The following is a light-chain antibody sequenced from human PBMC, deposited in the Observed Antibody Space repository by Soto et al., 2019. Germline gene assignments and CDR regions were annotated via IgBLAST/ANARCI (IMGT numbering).Light chain of an antibody. CDR2: RAS. J-gene: IGKJ1*01. Sequence: EIVMTQSPATLSVSPGERATLSCRASQSVSSNYLAWYQQKPGQAPKVLIYRASIRATGIPDRFTGSGSGTDFTLTISNLQPEDFATYYCQQSYSTPWTFGQGTKVDIK. CDR1: QSVSSN. V-gene: IGKV3D-15*03. CDR3: QQSYSTPWT.